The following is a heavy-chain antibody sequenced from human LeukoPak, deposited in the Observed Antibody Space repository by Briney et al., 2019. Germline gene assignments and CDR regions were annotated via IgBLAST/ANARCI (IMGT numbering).Heavy chain of an antibody. V-gene: IGHV4-59*02. CDR3: ARLYCSGGSCYDYFDY. Sequence: PSETLSLTCTVSGGSVSDYYWNWIRQSPGKELEWIGYIYYTGSTTYNPSLKSRVTISADTSKNQFSLKLSSVTAADTAVYYCARLYCSGGSCYDYFDYWGQGTLVTVSS. J-gene: IGHJ4*02. CDR2: IYYTGST. CDR1: GGSVSDYY. D-gene: IGHD2-15*01.